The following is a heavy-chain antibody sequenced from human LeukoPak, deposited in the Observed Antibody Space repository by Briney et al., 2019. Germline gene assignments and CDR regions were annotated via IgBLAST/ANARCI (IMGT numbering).Heavy chain of an antibody. V-gene: IGHV1-69*13. CDR1: GGTFSSYA. CDR2: IIPIFGTA. D-gene: IGHD2-2*02. Sequence: SVKVSCKASGGTFSSYAISWVRQAPGQGLEWMRGIIPIFGTANYAQKFQGRVTITADESTSTAYMELSSLRSEDTAVYYCAAVPDAILEAPIDYWGQGSLVTVSS. J-gene: IGHJ4*02. CDR3: AAVPDAILEAPIDY.